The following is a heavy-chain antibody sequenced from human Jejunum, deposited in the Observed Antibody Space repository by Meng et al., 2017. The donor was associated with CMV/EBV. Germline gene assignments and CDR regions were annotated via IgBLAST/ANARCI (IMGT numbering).Heavy chain of an antibody. CDR1: GFAFRSSA. Sequence: LRLSCAASGFAFRSSAMTWVRQAPGKGLEWVSAISYSGGGTYYADSVKGRFTISRDNSKNTLYLQMNSLTVEDTAVYYCSNSPRDYWGQGTLVTVSS. CDR3: SNSPRDY. CDR2: ISYSGGGT. V-gene: IGHV3-23*01. J-gene: IGHJ4*02.